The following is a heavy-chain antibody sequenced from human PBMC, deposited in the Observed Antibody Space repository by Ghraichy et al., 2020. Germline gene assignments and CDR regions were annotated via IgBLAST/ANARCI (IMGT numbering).Heavy chain of an antibody. Sequence: ETLSLTCTVSGGSISSGYWSWIRQTPGKGLEWIGYIYYSGNTNYNPSLKSRVTISVDTSKKQFSLNLSSVTAADTAVYYCTRGAGTMVIDWGQGTLVTVSS. J-gene: IGHJ4*02. CDR1: GGSISSGY. CDR2: IYYSGNT. D-gene: IGHD3-10*01. CDR3: TRGAGTMVID. V-gene: IGHV4-59*01.